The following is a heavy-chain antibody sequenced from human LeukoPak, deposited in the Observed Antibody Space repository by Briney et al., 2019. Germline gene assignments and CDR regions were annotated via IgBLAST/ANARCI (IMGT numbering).Heavy chain of an antibody. D-gene: IGHD6-6*01. V-gene: IGHV3-23*01. Sequence: GGSLRLSCAASGYPFSTYSMNWVRQAPGRGLEWLAYISGGGSAIYYADSVKGRFTISRDNSKNTLYLQMNSLRAEDTAVYYCAKDLYSSSLYYYYYMDVWGKGTTVTLSS. CDR3: AKDLYSSSLYYYYYMDV. CDR2: ISGGGSAI. J-gene: IGHJ6*03. CDR1: GYPFSTYS.